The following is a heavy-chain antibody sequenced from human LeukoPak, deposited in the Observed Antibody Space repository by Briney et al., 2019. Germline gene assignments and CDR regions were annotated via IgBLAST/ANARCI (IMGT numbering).Heavy chain of an antibody. D-gene: IGHD3-10*01. CDR3: AKDRLWFGESYYFDY. J-gene: IGHJ4*02. Sequence: LPGGSLRLSCAASGFTFSSYAMSWVRQAPGKGLEWVSAISGSGGSTYYADSVKGRFTISRDNSKNTLYLQMNSLRAEDTAVYYCAKDRLWFGESYYFDYWGQGTLVTVSS. V-gene: IGHV3-23*01. CDR1: GFTFSSYA. CDR2: ISGSGGST.